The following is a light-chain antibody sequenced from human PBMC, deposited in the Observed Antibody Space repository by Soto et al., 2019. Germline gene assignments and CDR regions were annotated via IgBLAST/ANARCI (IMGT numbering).Light chain of an antibody. CDR2: DVS. V-gene: IGLV2-11*01. Sequence: QSALTQPRSVSGSPGQSVTISCTGTSSDVGGYNYVSWYQQHPGKAPKLMIYDVSKRPSGVPDRFSGSKSDNTASLTISGLRAEDEADYYCCSYAGSYTPHVVFGGGTKLTVL. J-gene: IGLJ2*01. CDR3: CSYAGSYTPHVV. CDR1: SSDVGGYNY.